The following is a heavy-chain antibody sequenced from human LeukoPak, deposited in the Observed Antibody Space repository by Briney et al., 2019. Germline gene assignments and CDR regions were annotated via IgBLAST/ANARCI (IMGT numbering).Heavy chain of an antibody. D-gene: IGHD5-12*01. CDR3: ARGMSAAYDYNWFDS. V-gene: IGHV4-4*07. CDR2: IHASGST. J-gene: IGHJ5*01. CDR1: GDSISAYY. Sequence: SETLSLTCTVSGDSISAYYWSWIRQPAGRGLEWIGRIHASGSTRHNPSLKSRVTMSVDTSKNQFSLKLTSVTAADTALYFCARGMSAAYDYNWFDSWGQGTLVTVSS.